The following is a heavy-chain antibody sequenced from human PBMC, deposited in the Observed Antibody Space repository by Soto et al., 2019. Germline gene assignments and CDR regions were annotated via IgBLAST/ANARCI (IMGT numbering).Heavy chain of an antibody. J-gene: IGHJ4*02. Sequence: GGSLRLSCAASGFTFSSYGMHWVRQAPGKGLEWVAVISYDGSNKYYADSVKGRFTISRDNSKNTLYLQMNSLRAEDTAVYYCANIPSPNYYDSSGYLSYWGQGTLVTVSS. CDR2: ISYDGSNK. V-gene: IGHV3-30*18. D-gene: IGHD3-22*01. CDR1: GFTFSSYG. CDR3: ANIPSPNYYDSSGYLSY.